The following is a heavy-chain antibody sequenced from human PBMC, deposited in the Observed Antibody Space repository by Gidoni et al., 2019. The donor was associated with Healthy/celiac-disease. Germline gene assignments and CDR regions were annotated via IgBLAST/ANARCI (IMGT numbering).Heavy chain of an antibody. D-gene: IGHD1-26*01. CDR3: ARPYSGSYGNWFDP. CDR2: IYYSGST. Sequence: QLQLQESGPGLVKPSETLSLTCTVSAGSIISSSYYWGWIRPPPGKGLEWIGSIYYSGSTYYNPTLKSRVTISVDTSKNQFSLKLSSVTAADTAVYYCARPYSGSYGNWFDPWGQGTLVIVSS. V-gene: IGHV4-39*01. J-gene: IGHJ5*02. CDR1: AGSIISSSYY.